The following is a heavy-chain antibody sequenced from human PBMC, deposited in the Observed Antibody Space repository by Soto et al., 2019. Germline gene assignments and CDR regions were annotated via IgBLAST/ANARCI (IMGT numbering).Heavy chain of an antibody. Sequence: EALSVTCDVSGYSISRKKNWGWIRQPPGKGLEWIGTIYHSGSTYYNPSLKSRVTISVDTSKNQFSLKLNSVTAADTAVYYCARALYCSGGSCSPLRGMDVWGLGTTVPVSS. CDR2: IYHSGST. D-gene: IGHD2-15*01. J-gene: IGHJ6*02. V-gene: IGHV4-38-2*01. CDR3: ARALYCSGGSCSPLRGMDV. CDR1: GYSISRKKN.